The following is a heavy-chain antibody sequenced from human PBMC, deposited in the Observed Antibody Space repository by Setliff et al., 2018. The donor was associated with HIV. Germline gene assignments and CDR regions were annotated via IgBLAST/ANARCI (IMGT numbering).Heavy chain of an antibody. D-gene: IGHD3-16*01. Sequence: LSLTCIVSGGSISSSSYYWGWIRQPPGKGPEWIGSMYYTGSSFYNPSLKSRLTISVDTSKNQFSLSLNSVTAADTAVYFCARGGAVSADFDSWGQGTLVTVSS. V-gene: IGHV4-39*07. CDR1: GGSISSSSYY. J-gene: IGHJ5*01. CDR2: MYYTGSS. CDR3: ARGGAVSADFDS.